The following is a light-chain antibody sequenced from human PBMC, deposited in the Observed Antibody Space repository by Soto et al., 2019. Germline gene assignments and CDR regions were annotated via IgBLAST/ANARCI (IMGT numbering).Light chain of an antibody. CDR3: SSYAGSSNV. J-gene: IGLJ1*01. CDR2: EVN. V-gene: IGLV2-8*01. Sequence: QSALTQPPSASGSPGQSVALSCTGTSSDVGGHNYVSWYQQHPGKAPKLMIYEVNKRPSGGPDRFSGSKSGNTAALTVSGLQAEDEADYYCSSYAGSSNVFGTGTKLTVL. CDR1: SSDVGGHNY.